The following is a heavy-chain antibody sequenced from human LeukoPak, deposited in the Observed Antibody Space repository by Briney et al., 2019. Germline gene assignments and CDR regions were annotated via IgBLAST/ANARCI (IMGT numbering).Heavy chain of an antibody. CDR2: ISGDGGST. D-gene: IGHD3-22*01. CDR1: GFTFDDYT. CDR3: AKAMGLYYYDSSGYYYDY. Sequence: PGGSLRLSCAASGFTFDDYTMHWVRQAAGKGLEWVSLISGDGGSTYYADSVKGRFTLSRDNSKNSLYLQMDSLRTEDTALYYCAKAMGLYYYDSSGYYYDYWGQGTLVTVSS. J-gene: IGHJ4*02. V-gene: IGHV3-43*02.